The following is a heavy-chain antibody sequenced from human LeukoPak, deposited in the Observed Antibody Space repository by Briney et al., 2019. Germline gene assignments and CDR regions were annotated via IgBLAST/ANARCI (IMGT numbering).Heavy chain of an antibody. Sequence: SETLSLTCTVSGGSISSYYWSWIRQPPGKGLEWIGYIYYSGSTNYNPSLKSRVTISVDTSKNQFSLKLSSVTADDTAVYYCARRGYYDSRVGAFDIWGQGTMVTVSS. CDR2: IYYSGST. V-gene: IGHV4-59*08. D-gene: IGHD3-22*01. J-gene: IGHJ3*02. CDR3: ARRGYYDSRVGAFDI. CDR1: GGSISSYY.